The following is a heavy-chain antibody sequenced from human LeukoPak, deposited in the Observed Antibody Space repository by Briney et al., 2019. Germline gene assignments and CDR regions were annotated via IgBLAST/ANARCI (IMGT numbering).Heavy chain of an antibody. CDR1: GGSISSYY. CDR3: AAIVVVPAEVSPGGAFDI. D-gene: IGHD2-2*01. J-gene: IGHJ3*02. Sequence: PSETLSLTCTVSGGSISSYYWSWIRQPAGKGLERIGRIYTSGSTNYNPSLKSRVTMSVGTSKNQFSLKLSSVTAADTAVYYCAAIVVVPAEVSPGGAFDIWGQGTMVTVSS. V-gene: IGHV4-4*07. CDR2: IYTSGST.